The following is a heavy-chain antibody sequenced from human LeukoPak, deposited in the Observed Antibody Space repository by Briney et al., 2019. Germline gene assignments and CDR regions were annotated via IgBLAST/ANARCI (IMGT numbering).Heavy chain of an antibody. Sequence: PGGSLRLSCAASGFTFSSYSMNWVRQAPGKGLEWVSYISSSSSTIYYADSVKGRFTISRDNAKNSLYLQMNSLRAEDTAVYYCARGIRSSGWYEVGDYWGQGTLVTVSS. D-gene: IGHD6-19*01. J-gene: IGHJ4*02. CDR2: ISSSSSTI. CDR1: GFTFSSYS. CDR3: ARGIRSSGWYEVGDY. V-gene: IGHV3-48*04.